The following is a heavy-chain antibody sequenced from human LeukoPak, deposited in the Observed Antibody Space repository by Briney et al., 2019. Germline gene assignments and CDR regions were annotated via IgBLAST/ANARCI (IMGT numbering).Heavy chain of an antibody. J-gene: IGHJ6*02. Sequence: SQTLSLTCAGSGGSISSGGYSWSWIRQPPGKGLEWIGYIYHSGSTYYNPSLKSRVTISVDRSKNQFSLKLSSVTAADTAVYYCARGGYYDSSGYYSPPDVWGQGTTVTVSS. CDR2: IYHSGST. V-gene: IGHV4-30-2*01. D-gene: IGHD3-22*01. CDR1: GGSISSGGYS. CDR3: ARGGYYDSSGYYSPPDV.